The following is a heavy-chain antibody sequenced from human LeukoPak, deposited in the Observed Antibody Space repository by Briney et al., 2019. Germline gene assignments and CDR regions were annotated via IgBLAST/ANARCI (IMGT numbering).Heavy chain of an antibody. CDR2: ISYDGSNK. CDR1: GFTFSSYA. Sequence: GGSLRLSCAASGFTFSSYAMHWVRQAPGKGLEWVAVISYDGSNKYYADSVKGRFTISRDNSKNTLHLQMNSLRAEDTAVYYCAGEGYSYGYDYWGQGTLVTVS. J-gene: IGHJ4*02. V-gene: IGHV3-30*04. CDR3: AGEGYSYGYDY. D-gene: IGHD5-18*01.